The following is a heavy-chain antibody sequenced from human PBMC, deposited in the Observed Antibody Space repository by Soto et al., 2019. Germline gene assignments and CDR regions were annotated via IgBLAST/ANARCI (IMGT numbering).Heavy chain of an antibody. V-gene: IGHV3-48*01. CDR3: AREMDLYYYDSSGYYYPRFQTPGLIDY. CDR2: ISSSSSTI. Sequence: PGGSLRLSCEASGLTFANYAMTWVRQAPGKGLEWVSYISSSSSTIYYADSVKGRFTISRDNAKNSLYLQMNSLRAEDTAVYYCAREMDLYYYDSSGYYYPRFQTPGLIDYWGQGTLVTVSS. D-gene: IGHD3-22*01. J-gene: IGHJ4*02. CDR1: GLTFANYA.